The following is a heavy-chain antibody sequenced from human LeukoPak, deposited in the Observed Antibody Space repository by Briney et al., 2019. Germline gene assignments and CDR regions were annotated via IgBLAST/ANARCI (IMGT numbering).Heavy chain of an antibody. D-gene: IGHD6-19*01. V-gene: IGHV1-69*17. Sequence: ASVKVSCKASGGTFSSYAISWVRQAPGQGLEWMGGIIPIFGIANYAQKFQGRVTITADKSTSTAYMELSSLRSEDTAVYYCARDSSGWQGDYFDYWGQGTLVTVSS. CDR3: ARDSSGWQGDYFDY. CDR2: IIPIFGIA. J-gene: IGHJ4*02. CDR1: GGTFSSYA.